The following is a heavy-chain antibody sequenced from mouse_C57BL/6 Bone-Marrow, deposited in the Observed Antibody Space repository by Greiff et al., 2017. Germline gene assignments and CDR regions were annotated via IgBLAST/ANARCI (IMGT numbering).Heavy chain of an antibody. CDR1: GYTFTSYG. Sequence: QVQLQQSGAELARPGASVKLSCKASGYTFTSYGISWVKQRTGKGLEWIGRIYPGDGDTNYNGKFKGKATLTAYKSSSTAYMQLSSLTSEDSAVYFCARRKGLAMDYWGQGTSVTVSS. D-gene: IGHD3-3*01. J-gene: IGHJ4*01. V-gene: IGHV1-81*01. CDR3: ARRKGLAMDY. CDR2: IYPGDGDT.